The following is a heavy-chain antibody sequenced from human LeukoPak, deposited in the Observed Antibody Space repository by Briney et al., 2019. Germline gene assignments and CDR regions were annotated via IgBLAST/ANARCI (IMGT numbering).Heavy chain of an antibody. CDR3: ARDNNYYDSTPYYFDY. V-gene: IGHV3-21*01. CDR2: ISSSSSYT. CDR1: GFTFSRYR. D-gene: IGHD3-22*01. J-gene: IGHJ4*02. Sequence: GGSLRLSCAASGFTFSRYRMNWVRQAPGKGLEWVSSISSSSSYTYYADSVKGRFTISRDNAKNSMYLQMNSLRAEDTAVYYCARDNNYYDSTPYYFDYWGQGTLVTVSS.